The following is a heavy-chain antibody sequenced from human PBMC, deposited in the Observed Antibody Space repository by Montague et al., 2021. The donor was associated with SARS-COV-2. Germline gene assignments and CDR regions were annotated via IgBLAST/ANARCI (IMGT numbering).Heavy chain of an antibody. D-gene: IGHD3-10*01. V-gene: IGHV4-34*01. CDR1: GGSFSSNY. Sequence: SETLSLTCAVYGGSFSSNYWNWIRQPPGKGLEWIGEINHGGSTNYNPSLKSRLTISADTSKNQFSLKLTSVSAADTAAYYCARLRDGVVPSPILGVGPYYSYYYMDVWGKGTTVTVSS. CDR2: INHGGST. J-gene: IGHJ6*03. CDR3: ARLRDGVVPSPILGVGPYYSYYYMDV.